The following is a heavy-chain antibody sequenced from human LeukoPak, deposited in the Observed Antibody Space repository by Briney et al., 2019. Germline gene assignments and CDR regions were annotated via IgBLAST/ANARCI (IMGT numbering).Heavy chain of an antibody. CDR2: IKQDGSEK. CDR3: AVEMATIKTDYFDY. J-gene: IGHJ4*02. Sequence: GGSLRLSRAASGFTFSSYWMSWVRQAPGKGLEWVANIKQDGSEKYYVDSVKGRFTISRDNAKNSLYLQMNSLRAEDTAVYYCAVEMATIKTDYFDYWGQGTLVTVSS. CDR1: GFTFSSYW. D-gene: IGHD5-24*01. V-gene: IGHV3-7*01.